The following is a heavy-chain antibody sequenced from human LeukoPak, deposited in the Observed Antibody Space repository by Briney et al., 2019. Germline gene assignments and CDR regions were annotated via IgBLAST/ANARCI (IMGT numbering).Heavy chain of an antibody. V-gene: IGHV3-23*01. CDR2: ISGDGGST. Sequence: PGGSLRLSCAASGITFSIYAMGWGRQAPGEGLEWVSGISGDGGSTYYADSVKGRVTISRDNSKNTLYLQMNSLRAEDTAMYYCAKGDKVGPTLFDYWDQGTLVTVPS. J-gene: IGHJ4*02. CDR3: AKGDKVGPTLFDY. CDR1: GITFSIYA. D-gene: IGHD1-26*01.